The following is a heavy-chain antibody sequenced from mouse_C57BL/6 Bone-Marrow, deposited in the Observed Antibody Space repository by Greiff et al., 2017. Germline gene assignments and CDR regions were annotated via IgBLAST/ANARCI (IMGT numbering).Heavy chain of an antibody. J-gene: IGHJ4*01. D-gene: IGHD4-1*01. Sequence: QVQLQQSDAELVKPGASVKISCKVSGYTFTDHTIPWMKQRPDQGLEWIGYIYTRDGSTKYTEKFKGKATLTADKSSSTADRQLNSLTSEDSAVYFWAKLTGTHYYAMDYWGQGTSGTVSA. CDR1: GYTFTDHT. CDR2: IYTRDGST. CDR3: AKLTGTHYYAMDY. V-gene: IGHV1-78*01.